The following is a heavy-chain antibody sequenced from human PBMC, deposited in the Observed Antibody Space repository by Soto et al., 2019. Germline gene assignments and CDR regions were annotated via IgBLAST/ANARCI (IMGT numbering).Heavy chain of an antibody. D-gene: IGHD3-10*01. CDR1: GGSISSYY. J-gene: IGHJ3*02. Sequence: SETLSLTCTVSGGSISSYYWSWIRQPPGKGLEWIGYIYYSGSTNYNPSLKSRDTISVDTSKNQFSQKLSSVTAADTAVYYCASSYGSGSYLDAFDIWGQGTMVTVS. CDR3: ASSYGSGSYLDAFDI. CDR2: IYYSGST. V-gene: IGHV4-59*01.